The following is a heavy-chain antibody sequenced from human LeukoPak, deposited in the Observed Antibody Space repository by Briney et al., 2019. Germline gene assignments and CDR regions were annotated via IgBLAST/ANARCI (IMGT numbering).Heavy chain of an antibody. Sequence: KPSETLSLTCAVYGGSFSGYYWSWIRQPPGKGLEWIGEISHSGSTNYNPSLKSRVTTSVDTSKNQFSLKLSSVTAADTAVYYCARGVRDGYNLHYFDYWGQGTLVTVSS. J-gene: IGHJ4*02. CDR3: ARGVRDGYNLHYFDY. CDR2: ISHSGST. D-gene: IGHD5-24*01. V-gene: IGHV4-34*01. CDR1: GGSFSGYY.